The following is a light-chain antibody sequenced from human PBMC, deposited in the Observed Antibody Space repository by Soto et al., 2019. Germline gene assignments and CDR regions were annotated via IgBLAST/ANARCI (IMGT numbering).Light chain of an antibody. CDR3: SSYTSSSNPYV. V-gene: IGLV2-14*01. J-gene: IGLJ1*01. CDR1: SSDVGGYNY. Sequence: QSALTQPASVSGSPGQSITISCTGTSSDVGGYNYVSWYQQHPGKAPKLMIYDVSNRPSGVSNRFSGSKSGNTASLTISGLXAEDEADYYCSSYTSSSNPYVFGTGTKVTVL. CDR2: DVS.